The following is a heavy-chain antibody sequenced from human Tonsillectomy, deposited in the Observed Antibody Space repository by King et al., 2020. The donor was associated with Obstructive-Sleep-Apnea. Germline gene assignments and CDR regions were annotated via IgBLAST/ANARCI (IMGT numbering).Heavy chain of an antibody. V-gene: IGHV3-15*01. J-gene: IGHJ4*02. CDR2: IKSNSEDGTA. Sequence: QLVQSGGGLVKPGGSLRLSCAGSGFTFSDAWMGWVRQVPGKGLEWIGRIKSNSEDGTADYTAPVKGRFTMSRDDSKHTLYLLMNSLKTEDTAIYYCLTIFPSDYWGQGTLVTVSS. D-gene: IGHD3-3*01. CDR3: LTIFPSDY. CDR1: GFTFSDAW.